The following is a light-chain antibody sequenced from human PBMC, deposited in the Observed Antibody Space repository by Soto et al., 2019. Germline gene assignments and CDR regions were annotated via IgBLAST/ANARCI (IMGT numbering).Light chain of an antibody. CDR2: DAS. CDR3: QQYNNWPRIT. V-gene: IGKV3-11*01. CDR1: QSVISY. Sequence: EIVLTQSPATLSLSPGEIATLSFSASQSVISYLACYLQKPGQAPRLLISDASNRATGIPARFSGSGSGTEFTLTISSLQSEDFAVYYCQQYNNWPRITFGQGTRLEIK. J-gene: IGKJ5*01.